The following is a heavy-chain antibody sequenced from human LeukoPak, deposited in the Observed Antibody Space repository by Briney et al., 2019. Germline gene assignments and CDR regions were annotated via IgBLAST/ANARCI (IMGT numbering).Heavy chain of an antibody. CDR2: FYRGDST. J-gene: IGHJ4*02. D-gene: IGHD3-10*01. CDR3: ARPGRAYSLDY. V-gene: IGHV3-53*01. Sequence: HPGGSLRLSCAASGFTASSSYMYWVRQAPGKGLEWVSFFYRGDSTYYAESVRGRFTISRDNSKNTLYLLMNSLRAEDTAVYYCARPGRAYSLDYWGQGALVTVSS. CDR1: GFTASSSY.